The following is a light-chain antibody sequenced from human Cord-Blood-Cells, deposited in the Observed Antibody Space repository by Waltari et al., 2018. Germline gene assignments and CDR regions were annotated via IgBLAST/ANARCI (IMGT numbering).Light chain of an antibody. CDR2: SNN. J-gene: IGLJ2*01. CDR1: SSNIGSNT. V-gene: IGLV1-44*01. Sequence: QSVLTHPPSASGTPGQRVTISCSGSSSNIGSNTVNWYQQLPGTAPKLLIYSNNQRPSGVPDRFSGSKSGTSASLAISGLQSEDEADYYCAAWDDILNGVVFGGGTKLTVL. CDR3: AAWDDILNGVV.